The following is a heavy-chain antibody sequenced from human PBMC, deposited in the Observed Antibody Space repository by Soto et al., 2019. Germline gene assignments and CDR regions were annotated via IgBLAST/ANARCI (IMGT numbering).Heavy chain of an antibody. CDR2: IYYSGST. CDR3: ARESGGYDSSTRYGLDV. J-gene: IGHJ6*02. V-gene: IGHV4-34*09. D-gene: IGHD6-25*01. Sequence: PSETLSLTCAVYGGSFSGYYWSWIRQQPGKGLEWIGYIYYSGSTDYNPSLKSRVTISVDRSKNQFSLNLSSVTAADTAIYYCARESGGYDSSTRYGLDVWGQGTTVTVSS. CDR1: GGSFSGYY.